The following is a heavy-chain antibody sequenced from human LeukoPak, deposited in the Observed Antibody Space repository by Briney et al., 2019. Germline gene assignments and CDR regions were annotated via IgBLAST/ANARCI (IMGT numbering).Heavy chain of an antibody. CDR2: IKSKTDGGTT. J-gene: IGHJ4*02. Sequence: GGSLRLSCAASGFTFSNAWMSWVRQAPGKGLEWVGSIKSKTDGGTTDYAAPVKGRFTISRDDSKNTLYLQMNSLKTEDTAVYYCTTLGTLRYWGQGTLVTVSS. CDR1: GFTFSNAW. D-gene: IGHD1-1*01. V-gene: IGHV3-15*01. CDR3: TTLGTLRY.